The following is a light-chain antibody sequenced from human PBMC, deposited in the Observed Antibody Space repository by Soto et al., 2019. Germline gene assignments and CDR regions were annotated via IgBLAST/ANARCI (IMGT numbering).Light chain of an antibody. V-gene: IGKV1-16*02. CDR3: QQYHSYPLT. Sequence: DIQMTQSPSSLSASVGDTVTITCRASQDIKNYLAWFQQKPGKAPNSLIFAASSLQSGVPSKFIGTGSGTDFTLTISSLQAEDVATYFCQQYHSYPLTFGGGTKVEIK. CDR1: QDIKNY. J-gene: IGKJ4*01. CDR2: AAS.